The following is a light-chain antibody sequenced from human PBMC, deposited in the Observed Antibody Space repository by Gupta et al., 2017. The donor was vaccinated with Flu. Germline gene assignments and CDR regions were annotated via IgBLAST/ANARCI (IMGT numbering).Light chain of an antibody. V-gene: IGKV3-20*01. CDR3: HHYDTSPFT. J-gene: IGKJ3*01. CDR1: QSLTNSD. Sequence: EIVLTQSPGTLSLSAGERATLSCRASQSLTNSDLAWYQQKPGQAPRLLIYGASTRATGIPDRFSGSGSGTDFTLTISRLQPEDFAVYYCHHYDTSPFTFGPGTRVDIK. CDR2: GAS.